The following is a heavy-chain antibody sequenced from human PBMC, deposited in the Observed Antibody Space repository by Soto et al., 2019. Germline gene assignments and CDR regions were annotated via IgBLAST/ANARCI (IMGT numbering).Heavy chain of an antibody. CDR1: GGSISSGDYC. Sequence: SETLSLTCTVSGGSISSGDYCWSWIRQPPGKGLEWIGEINHSGSTNYNPSLKSRVTISVDTSKNQFSLKLSSVTAADTAVYYCAIEGDSGSYPRTFEYWGQGTLVTVSS. J-gene: IGHJ4*02. CDR2: INHSGST. CDR3: AIEGDSGSYPRTFEY. V-gene: IGHV4-39*07. D-gene: IGHD1-26*01.